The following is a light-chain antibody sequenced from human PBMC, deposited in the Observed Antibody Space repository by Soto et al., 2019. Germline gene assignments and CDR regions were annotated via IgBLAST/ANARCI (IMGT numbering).Light chain of an antibody. CDR2: AAS. CDR1: QNISNF. V-gene: IGKV1-39*01. J-gene: IGKJ2*01. CDR3: QQSYSTT. Sequence: DIQLTQSPSSLSASVGDRVTITCRASQNISNFLNWYQQKPGKAPKVLIYAASSLQSGVPSRFSGSGSGTDFTLTISSLQREDFATYYCQQSYSTTFGQGTKLDIK.